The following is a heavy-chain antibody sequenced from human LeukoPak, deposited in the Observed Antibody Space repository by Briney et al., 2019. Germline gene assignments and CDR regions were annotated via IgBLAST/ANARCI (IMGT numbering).Heavy chain of an antibody. CDR1: GYTFTGFY. D-gene: IGHD3-10*01. Sequence: ASVKVSCMASGYTFTGFYRHWVPQAPGQGLEWMGWINPNSGGTNYAQKFQGRVTMTRDTSISTAYKELSRLRSDDTAVYYCARDTVEKLLWLGELRSTWFDPWGQGTLVTVSS. CDR3: ARDTVEKLLWLGELRSTWFDP. V-gene: IGHV1-2*02. J-gene: IGHJ5*02. CDR2: INPNSGGT.